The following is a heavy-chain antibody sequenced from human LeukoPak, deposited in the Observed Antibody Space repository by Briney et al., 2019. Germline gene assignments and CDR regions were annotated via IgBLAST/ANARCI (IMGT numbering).Heavy chain of an antibody. CDR1: GFTFSSSW. J-gene: IGHJ4*02. Sequence: PGGSLRLSCAASGFTFSSSWLAWVRQAPGKGLEWVANIKEDGSEKYYVDSVKGRFTISRDNAKNSLYLQMTSLRAEDTAVYYCARDQGYTSFDYWGQGTLVTVSS. V-gene: IGHV3-7*01. CDR3: ARDQGYTSFDY. D-gene: IGHD5-24*01. CDR2: IKEDGSEK.